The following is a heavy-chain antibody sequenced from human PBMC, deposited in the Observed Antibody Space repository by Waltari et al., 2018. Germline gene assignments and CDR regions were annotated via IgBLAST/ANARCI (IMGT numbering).Heavy chain of an antibody. CDR3: ARSMYYDISSSII. J-gene: IGHJ4*02. Sequence: EVQLVESGGGLVQPGGSLRLSCAASGFTFSSYSMNWVRQAPGKGLEWVSYISSSSSTIYYADSVKGRLTSSRDNAKNSLYLQMNSLRAEDTAVYYCARSMYYDISSSIIWGQGTLVTVSS. CDR1: GFTFSSYS. D-gene: IGHD3-9*01. CDR2: ISSSSSTI. V-gene: IGHV3-48*01.